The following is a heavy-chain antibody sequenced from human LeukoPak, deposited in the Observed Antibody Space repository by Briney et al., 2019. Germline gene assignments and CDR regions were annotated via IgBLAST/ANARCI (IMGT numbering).Heavy chain of an antibody. Sequence: GTSLRLSCAASGFTFISYAIHWVRQAPGKGLEWVANIKQDGSEKYYVDSVKGRFTISRDNAKNSLYLQMNSLRAEETAVYYCAREVAVAERWFDPWGQGTLVTVSS. CDR3: AREVAVAERWFDP. J-gene: IGHJ5*02. CDR1: GFTFISYA. V-gene: IGHV3-7*01. D-gene: IGHD6-19*01. CDR2: IKQDGSEK.